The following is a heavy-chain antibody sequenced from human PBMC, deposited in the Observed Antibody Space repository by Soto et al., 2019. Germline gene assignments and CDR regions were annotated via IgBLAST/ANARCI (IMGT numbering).Heavy chain of an antibody. CDR3: VRRKAARVGRFDY. CDR1: GFTFSDHY. Sequence: EVQVVESGGDLVQPGGSLRLSCAASGFTFSDHYMDWVRQAPGKGLEWVGRIRNKTKSYTTEYAASVKGRFTISRDDSKTSVYLQMNGRKSEDTAVYYCVRRKAARVGRFDYWGQGTLVTGSS. CDR2: IRNKTKSYTT. V-gene: IGHV3-72*01. D-gene: IGHD6-25*01. J-gene: IGHJ4*02.